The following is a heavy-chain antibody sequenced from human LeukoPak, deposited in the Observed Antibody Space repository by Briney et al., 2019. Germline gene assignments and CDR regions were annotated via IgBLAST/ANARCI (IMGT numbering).Heavy chain of an antibody. CDR1: GGSISSGGYY. D-gene: IGHD2-2*01. CDR3: ARANGYCSSTSCPYFDY. J-gene: IGHJ4*02. Sequence: PSETLSLTCTVSGGSISSGGYYWSWIRQPPGKGLEWIGEINHSGSTNYNPSLKSRVTISVDTSKNQFSLKLSSVTAADTAVYYCARANGYCSSTSCPYFDYWGQGTLVTVSS. CDR2: INHSGST. V-gene: IGHV4-39*07.